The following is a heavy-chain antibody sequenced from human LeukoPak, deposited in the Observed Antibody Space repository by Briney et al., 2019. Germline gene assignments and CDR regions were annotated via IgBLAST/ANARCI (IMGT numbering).Heavy chain of an antibody. Sequence: SETLSLTCAVYGGSFSGYYWSWIRQPPGKGLEWVGEINHSGSTNYNPSLKSRVTISVDTSKNQFSLKLSSVTAADTAVYYCARGPRLDILTGYYSPRFDYWGQGTLVTVSS. V-gene: IGHV4-34*01. CDR2: INHSGST. CDR3: ARGPRLDILTGYYSPRFDY. CDR1: GGSFSGYY. D-gene: IGHD3-9*01. J-gene: IGHJ4*02.